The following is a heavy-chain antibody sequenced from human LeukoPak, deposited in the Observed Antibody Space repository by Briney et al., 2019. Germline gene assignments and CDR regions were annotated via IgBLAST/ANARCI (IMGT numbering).Heavy chain of an antibody. J-gene: IGHJ4*02. CDR1: GYTFTSHY. CDR2: INPSGGTT. V-gene: IGHV1-46*01. Sequence: GASVKVSCKASGYTFTSHYMHWARQAPGQGLEGMGIINPSGGTTSYAQKFQGRVTMTRDTSTSTVSMELSSLRSEDTAVYYCARCGEPSYDILTGYSRFDYWGQGTLVTVSS. CDR3: ARCGEPSYDILTGYSRFDY. D-gene: IGHD3-9*01.